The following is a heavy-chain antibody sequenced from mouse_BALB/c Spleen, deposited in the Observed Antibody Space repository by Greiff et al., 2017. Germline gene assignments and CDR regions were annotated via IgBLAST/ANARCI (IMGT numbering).Heavy chain of an antibody. V-gene: IGHV3-6*02. CDR3: AKKGPPGWYFDV. CDR1: GYSITSGYY. CDR2: ISYDGSN. Sequence: VQLQQSGPGLVKPSQSLSLTCSVTGYSITSGYYWNWIRQFPGNKLEWMGYISYDGSNNYNPSLKNRISITRDTSKNQFFLKLNSVTTEDTATYYCAKKGPPGWYFDVWGAGTTVTVSS. J-gene: IGHJ1*01.